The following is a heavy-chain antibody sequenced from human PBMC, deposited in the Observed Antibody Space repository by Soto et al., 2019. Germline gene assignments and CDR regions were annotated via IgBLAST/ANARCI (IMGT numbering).Heavy chain of an antibody. CDR3: ARDLRGGDYYYYGMDV. Sequence: GASVKVSCKASGGSFSSYAISWVRQAPGQGLEWMGGIIPIFGTANYAQKFQGRVTITADESTSTAYMELSSLRSEDTAVYYCARDLRGGDYYYYGMDVWGQGTTVTVSS. CDR1: GGSFSSYA. CDR2: IIPIFGTA. J-gene: IGHJ6*02. V-gene: IGHV1-69*13. D-gene: IGHD3-16*01.